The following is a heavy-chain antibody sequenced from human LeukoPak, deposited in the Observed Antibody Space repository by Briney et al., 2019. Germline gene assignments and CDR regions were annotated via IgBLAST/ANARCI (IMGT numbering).Heavy chain of an antibody. CDR3: ARHDSFIPY. CDR1: GFTFNYYA. Sequence: PGGSLRLSCAASGFTFNYYAMSWVRQAPGKGLEWVSGIRDNEGRTYYTDSVKGRFTISRDNAKNTVYLQMHNLRADDTAVYFCARHDSFIPYWGQGTLVTVSS. J-gene: IGHJ4*02. CDR2: IRDNEGRT. V-gene: IGHV3-23*01. D-gene: IGHD5-18*01.